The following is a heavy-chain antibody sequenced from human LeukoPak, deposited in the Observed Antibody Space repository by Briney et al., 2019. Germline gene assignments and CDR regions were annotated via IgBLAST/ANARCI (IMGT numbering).Heavy chain of an antibody. CDR3: ARDSTKAGVVVVAIDG. CDR1: GFTFSSYT. CDR2: ISSSSSYI. J-gene: IGHJ4*02. Sequence: GGSLRLSCAASGFTFSSYTMNWVRQAPGKGLEWVSSISSSSSYIYYADSVKGRFTISTDNAKNSLFLQMNSLRAEATAEYFCARDSTKAGVVVVAIDGWGQGTLVTVSS. D-gene: IGHD2-15*01. V-gene: IGHV3-21*01.